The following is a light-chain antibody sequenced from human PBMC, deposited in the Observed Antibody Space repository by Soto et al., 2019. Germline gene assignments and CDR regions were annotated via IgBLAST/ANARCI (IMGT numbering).Light chain of an antibody. Sequence: IMMTQSPATLSVSPGETATPSCRASQSVSYYLAWYQQKPGQAPRLLIYGASSRATGIPDRFSGSGSGTDFTLTISRLEPEDFAVYYCQQRSDWPLTFGGGTKVDIK. CDR2: GAS. J-gene: IGKJ4*01. CDR1: QSVSYY. CDR3: QQRSDWPLT. V-gene: IGKV3D-20*02.